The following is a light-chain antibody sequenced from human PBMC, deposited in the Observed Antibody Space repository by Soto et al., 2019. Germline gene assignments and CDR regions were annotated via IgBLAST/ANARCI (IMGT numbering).Light chain of an antibody. J-gene: IGKJ4*01. CDR1: QSVNSY. Sequence: IVLTQYPAPLALSPGEKATLSFTASQSVNSYLAWYQQKPGKAPRLLIYDASNRATGIPARFSGSGSGTDFTLTISSLEPEDFAVYYCQQRSNWPLTFGGGTKVDI. CDR2: DAS. CDR3: QQRSNWPLT. V-gene: IGKV3-11*01.